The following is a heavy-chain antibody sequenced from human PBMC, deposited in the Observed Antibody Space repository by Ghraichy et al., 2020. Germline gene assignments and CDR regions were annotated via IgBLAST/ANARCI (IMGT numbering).Heavy chain of an antibody. CDR3: ARRNHYDSSGRYAFDF. CDR2: ITGSSGAI. V-gene: IGHV3-48*02. D-gene: IGHD3-22*01. J-gene: IGHJ3*01. Sequence: GGSLRLSCAASGFTFSSYSMNWVRQAPGKGLEWVSYITGSSGAIYYADSVKGRFTISRDNAKNSLYLQMNSLRDEDTAVYYCARRNHYDSSGRYAFDFWGQGTMVTVSS. CDR1: GFTFSSYS.